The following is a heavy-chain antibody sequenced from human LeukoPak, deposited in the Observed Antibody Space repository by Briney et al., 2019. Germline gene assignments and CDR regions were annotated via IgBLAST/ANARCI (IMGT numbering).Heavy chain of an antibody. Sequence: GGSLRLSCAASGFTFSTYSMNWVRRAPGKGLEWLSYISTRSSTIYYADSVKGRFTISRDNAKNSLYLQMNSLRAEDTAVYYCARGALTGLFPFDYWGQGTLVTVSS. CDR1: GFTFSTYS. D-gene: IGHD3-22*01. CDR3: ARGALTGLFPFDY. CDR2: ISTRSSTI. V-gene: IGHV3-48*01. J-gene: IGHJ4*02.